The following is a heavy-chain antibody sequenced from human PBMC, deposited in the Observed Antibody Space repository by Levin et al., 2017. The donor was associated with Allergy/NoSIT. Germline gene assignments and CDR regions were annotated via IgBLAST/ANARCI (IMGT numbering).Heavy chain of an antibody. V-gene: IGHV3-74*03. D-gene: IGHD2-2*01. J-gene: IGHJ4*02. CDR1: GFPFSPYW. Sequence: GESLKISCAASGFPFSPYWMHWVRQAPGKGLVWVSRLTGDGRDTKYADSVGGRFTISRDNAKNTLYLEMNSLRAEDTAVYYCARGSCSSTSCLDYWGQGILVTVSS. CDR2: LTGDGRDT. CDR3: ARGSCSSTSCLDY.